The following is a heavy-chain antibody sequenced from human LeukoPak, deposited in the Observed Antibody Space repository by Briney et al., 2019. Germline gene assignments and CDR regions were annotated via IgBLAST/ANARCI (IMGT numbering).Heavy chain of an antibody. CDR2: ISWNSGSI. D-gene: IGHD3-10*01. V-gene: IGHV3-9*01. J-gene: IGHJ4*02. CDR3: AKDTGLWFGELFSYFDY. Sequence: GGSLRLSCASSGFTFDDYAMHWVRQAPGKGLEWVSGISWNSGSIGYADSVKGRFTISRDNAKNSLYLQMNSLRAEDTALYYCAKDTGLWFGELFSYFDYWGQGTLVTVSS. CDR1: GFTFDDYA.